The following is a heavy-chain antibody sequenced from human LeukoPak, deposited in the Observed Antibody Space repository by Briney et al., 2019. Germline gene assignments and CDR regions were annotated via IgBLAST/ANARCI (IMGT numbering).Heavy chain of an antibody. D-gene: IGHD3-22*01. J-gene: IGHJ6*03. CDR1: GYTFTGYY. CDR3: ATNKFNYYDSSGYYYYYYMDV. Sequence: ASVKVSCXASGYTFTGYYMHWVRQAPGQGLEWMGRINPNSGGTNYAQKFQGRVTMTRDTSIRTAYMELSRLRSDDTAVYYCATNKFNYYDSSGYYYYYYMDVWGKGTTVTVSS. V-gene: IGHV1-2*06. CDR2: INPNSGGT.